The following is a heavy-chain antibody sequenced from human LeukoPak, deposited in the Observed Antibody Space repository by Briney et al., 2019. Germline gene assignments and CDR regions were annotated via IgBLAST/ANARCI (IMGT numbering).Heavy chain of an antibody. D-gene: IGHD2-8*01. J-gene: IGHJ3*02. V-gene: IGHV3-9*03. CDR3: AKTNDAFDI. CDR1: GFTFDDYA. Sequence: PGRSLRLSCAASGFTFDDYAMHWVRQAPGKCLEWVSGISWNSGSIGYADSVKGRFTISRDNAKNSLYLQMNSLRAEDMALYYCAKTNDAFDIWGQGTMVTVSS. CDR2: ISWNSGSI.